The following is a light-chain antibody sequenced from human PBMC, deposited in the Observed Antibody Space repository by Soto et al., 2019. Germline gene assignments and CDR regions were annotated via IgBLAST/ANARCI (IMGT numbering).Light chain of an antibody. CDR2: DTS. Sequence: QSAVTQEPSLTVSPGGTVTLTCGSSTGAVTSGHYPYWFQQKPGQAPRTLIFDTSNKHSWTPARFSGSLLGGKAALTLSGAQPEDEADYYCLLSYSGALLVFGGGTKVTVL. CDR3: LLSYSGALLV. CDR1: TGAVTSGHY. J-gene: IGLJ2*01. V-gene: IGLV7-46*01.